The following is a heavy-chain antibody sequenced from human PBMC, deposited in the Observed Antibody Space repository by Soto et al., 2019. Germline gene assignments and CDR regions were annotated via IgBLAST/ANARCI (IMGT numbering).Heavy chain of an antibody. J-gene: IGHJ4*02. D-gene: IGHD2-8*01. CDR2: ISGGGDTT. Sequence: EVQLLESGGGLVQPGGSLRLTCAASGFTFSSYGISWIRLSPGKGLEWVSVISGGGDTTYYTPSVKGRFTISRDDFRNTLYIQMNSLSTEDTAIYYCAKLRDFVVLPAGILDYWGPGTLVTVSS. CDR3: AKLRDFVVLPAGILDY. CDR1: GFTFSSYG. V-gene: IGHV3-23*01.